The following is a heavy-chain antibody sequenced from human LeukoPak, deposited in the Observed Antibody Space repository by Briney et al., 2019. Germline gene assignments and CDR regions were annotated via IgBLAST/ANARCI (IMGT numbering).Heavy chain of an antibody. V-gene: IGHV4-59*08. Sequence: PPETLSLTCTVSGGSISSYYWSWIRQPPGKGLEWIGYISYSGSTNYNPSLKSRVTISLDTSKNQFSLKLSSVTAADTAVYYCARHSSAYYLLFDYWGQGTLVTVSS. D-gene: IGHD3-22*01. J-gene: IGHJ4*02. CDR2: ISYSGST. CDR3: ARHSSAYYLLFDY. CDR1: GGSISSYY.